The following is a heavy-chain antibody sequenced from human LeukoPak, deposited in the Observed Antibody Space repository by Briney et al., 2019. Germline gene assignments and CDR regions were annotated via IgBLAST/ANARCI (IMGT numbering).Heavy chain of an antibody. D-gene: IGHD3-3*01. CDR3: AKAIRSDFWSGYYFDY. V-gene: IGHV3-9*03. J-gene: IGHJ4*02. CDR2: ISWNSVSI. Sequence: GRSLRLSCAASGFTFDDYAMHWVRQAPGKGLEWVSGISWNSVSIGYADSVKGRFTISRDNAKNSLYLQMYSLRAEDMALYYCAKAIRSDFWSGYYFDYWGQGTLVTVSS. CDR1: GFTFDDYA.